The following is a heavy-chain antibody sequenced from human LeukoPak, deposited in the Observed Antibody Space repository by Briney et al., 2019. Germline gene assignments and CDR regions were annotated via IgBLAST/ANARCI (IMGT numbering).Heavy chain of an antibody. V-gene: IGHV3-66*01. J-gene: IGHJ4*02. CDR1: GFTASSNY. D-gene: IGHD1-26*01. Sequence: PGGSLRLSCAASGFTASSNYMSCVRQAPGKGLEWVSDPYSGGSTHYADSVKGRFTISRDNSKNTLYLHMNSLRAEDTAVYYCATADSGSYYSGFDYWGQGTLVTVSS. CDR3: ATADSGSYYSGFDY. CDR2: PYSGGST.